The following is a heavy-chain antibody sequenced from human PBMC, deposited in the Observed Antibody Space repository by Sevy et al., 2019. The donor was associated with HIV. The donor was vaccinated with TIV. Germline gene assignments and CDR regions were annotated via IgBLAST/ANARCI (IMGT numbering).Heavy chain of an antibody. CDR1: GFTFSAND. CDR3: AENRPPVGSFFSRHAMDV. V-gene: IGHV3-30*18. D-gene: IGHD1-26*01. CDR2: ITSDGSYR. J-gene: IGHJ6*02. Sequence: GGSLRLSCAASGFTFSANDMHWVRQAPGKGLEWVAIITSDGSYRYYADSVRGRISMSRDTSKNTMYLQISALSIEDSAVYYCAENRPPVGSFFSRHAMDVWGRGTTVTVSS.